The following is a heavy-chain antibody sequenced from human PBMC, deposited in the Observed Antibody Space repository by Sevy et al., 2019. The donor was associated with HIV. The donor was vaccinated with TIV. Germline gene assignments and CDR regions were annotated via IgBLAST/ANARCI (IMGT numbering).Heavy chain of an antibody. J-gene: IGHJ6*02. CDR1: GGTIVSSGHY. CDR3: AREAGGYDYDYGMDV. CDR2: IYYNGHT. V-gene: IGHV4-39*02. D-gene: IGHD5-12*01. Sequence: SETLSLTCSVSGGTIVSSGHYWGWIRQTPGKGLEWIGSIYYNGHTYYNPSLNSRFTISIDTSKNQFSLNRSSVTAADTAIYFCAREAGGYDYDYGMDVGGQGTTVTVSS.